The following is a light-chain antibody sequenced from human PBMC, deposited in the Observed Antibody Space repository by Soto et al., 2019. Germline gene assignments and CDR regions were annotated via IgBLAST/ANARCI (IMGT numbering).Light chain of an antibody. CDR2: EGS. Sequence: QSALTQPASVSGSPGQSITIFCTGTSSDVGSYNLVSWYQQHPGKAPKLMIYEGSKRPSGVSNRFSGSKSGNTASLTISGLQAEDEADYYCCSYAGSSTFYVFGTGTKVTVL. V-gene: IGLV2-23*01. CDR1: SSDVGSYNL. CDR3: CSYAGSSTFYV. J-gene: IGLJ1*01.